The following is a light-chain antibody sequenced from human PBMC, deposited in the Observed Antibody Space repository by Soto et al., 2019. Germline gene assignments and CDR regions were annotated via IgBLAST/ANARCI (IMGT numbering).Light chain of an antibody. CDR3: QQYNSYPT. J-gene: IGKJ4*01. CDR1: QSISSW. CDR2: DAS. Sequence: DIQMTQSPSTLSASVGDRVTITCRASQSISSWLAWYQQKPGKAPKLLIYDASSLESGVPSRFSGSGSGTEFTLTISSLQPDDFATYYCQQYNSYPTCGGGTKVEIK. V-gene: IGKV1-5*01.